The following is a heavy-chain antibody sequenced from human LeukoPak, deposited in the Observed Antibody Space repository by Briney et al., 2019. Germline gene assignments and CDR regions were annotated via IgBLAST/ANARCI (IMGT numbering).Heavy chain of an antibody. CDR1: GFTFSTYD. D-gene: IGHD6-13*01. V-gene: IGHV3-13*04. Sequence: GGSLRLSCAATGFTFSTYDMHWVRQGAGKGLEWVSAITTAGDTYYPGSVKGRFTISRENVENSLYLQMNSLRAGDTAVYYCARTGSSWYSFDYWGQGTLVTVST. J-gene: IGHJ4*02. CDR2: ITTAGDT. CDR3: ARTGSSWYSFDY.